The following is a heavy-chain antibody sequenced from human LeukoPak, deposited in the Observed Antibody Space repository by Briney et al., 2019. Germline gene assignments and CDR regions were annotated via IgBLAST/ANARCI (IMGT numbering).Heavy chain of an antibody. D-gene: IGHD2-2*01. CDR1: GDSFSSNSVT. CDR3: ARRLTQYDCFDP. J-gene: IGHJ5*02. CDR2: TYYRSTWYN. Sequence: LSLTXAISGDSFSSNSVTWHWIRQSPSRGLEWLGRTYYRSTWYNDYAVSVRGRITVNPDTSKNQFSLHLNSVTPEDTAVYYCARRLTQYDCFDPWGQGILVTVSS. V-gene: IGHV6-1*01.